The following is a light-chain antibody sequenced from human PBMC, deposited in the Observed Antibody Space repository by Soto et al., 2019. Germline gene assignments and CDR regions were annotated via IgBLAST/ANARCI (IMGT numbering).Light chain of an antibody. V-gene: IGKV3-15*01. CDR1: QSVRSN. CDR3: QQYNNWPLGT. CDR2: GAS. Sequence: EIVMTQSPATLSVSPGERATLSCRASQSVRSNLAWYQQKPGQAPRLLIYGASTRATGIPARFSGSGFGTEFTLTISSLQSEDFAVYYCQQYNNWPLGTFGQGTKVEIK. J-gene: IGKJ1*01.